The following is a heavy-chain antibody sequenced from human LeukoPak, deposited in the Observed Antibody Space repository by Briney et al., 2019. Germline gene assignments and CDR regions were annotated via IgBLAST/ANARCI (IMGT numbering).Heavy chain of an antibody. D-gene: IGHD3-9*01. CDR2: IKQDGSEK. J-gene: IGHJ4*02. Sequence: GGSLRLSCAASGFTFSSYWMSWVRQAPGKGLEWVANIKQDGSEKYYVDSVKGRFTISRDNAKNSLYLQMNSLRAEDTAVYYCARAGCFDWLPLDYWGQGTLVTVSS. CDR3: ARAGCFDWLPLDY. V-gene: IGHV3-7*01. CDR1: GFTFSSYW.